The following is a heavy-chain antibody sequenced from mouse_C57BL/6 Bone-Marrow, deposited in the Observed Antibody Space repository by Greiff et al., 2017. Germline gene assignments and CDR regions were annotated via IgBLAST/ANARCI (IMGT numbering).Heavy chain of an antibody. V-gene: IGHV14-4*01. Sequence: EVQLQQSGAELVRPGASVKLSCTASGFNIKDDYMHWVKQRPEQGLEWIGWLDPENGDTEYASKFQGKATITADTSSNTAYLQLSSLTSEDTAVYYCTTWNLLLRYLDYWGQGTTLTVSS. CDR1: GFNIKDDY. J-gene: IGHJ2*01. CDR3: TTWNLLLRYLDY. CDR2: LDPENGDT. D-gene: IGHD1-1*01.